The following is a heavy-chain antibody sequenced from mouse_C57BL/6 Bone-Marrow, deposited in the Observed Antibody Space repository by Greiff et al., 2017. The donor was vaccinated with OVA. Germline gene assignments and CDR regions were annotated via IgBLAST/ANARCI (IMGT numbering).Heavy chain of an antibody. J-gene: IGHJ4*01. CDR1: GFSFNTYA. CDR2: IRSKSNNYAT. CDR3: VSLDSSGYYAMDY. D-gene: IGHD3-2*02. V-gene: IGHV10-1*01. Sequence: GGGLVQPKGSLKLSCAASGFSFNTYAMNWVRQAPGKGLEWVARIRSKSNNYATYYADSVKDRFTISRDDSESMLYLQMNNLKTEDTAMYYCVSLDSSGYYAMDYWGQGTSVTVSS.